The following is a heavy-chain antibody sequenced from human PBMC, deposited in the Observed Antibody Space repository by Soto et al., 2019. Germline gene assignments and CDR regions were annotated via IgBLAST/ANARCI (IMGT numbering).Heavy chain of an antibody. Sequence: QVQLVQSGAEMKNPGASVKVSCKASGYTFTSYGISWVRQAPGQGREWMGWISGFNDDTNHAQKLQGRVTMTKDTSTSTAYMELRSLKSDDTAVYYCARSGSYYPARNWFGPWGQGTLVTVS. CDR3: ARSGSYYPARNWFGP. D-gene: IGHD3-10*01. CDR1: GYTFTSYG. CDR2: ISGFNDDT. V-gene: IGHV1-18*01. J-gene: IGHJ5*02.